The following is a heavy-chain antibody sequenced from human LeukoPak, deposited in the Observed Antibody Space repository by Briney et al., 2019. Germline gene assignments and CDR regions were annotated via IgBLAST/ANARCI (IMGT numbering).Heavy chain of an antibody. CDR3: ATTKIWSGYYSSGYYFDY. CDR2: IKKDGSEK. J-gene: IGHJ4*02. CDR1: GFTFSSYW. Sequence: GGSLRLSCAASGFTFSSYWMSWVRQAPGKGREWVAKIKKDGSEKYYVDSVKGRFTISRDDAKNSLYLQMNSLRAEDTAVYYCATTKIWSGYYSSGYYFDYWGQGTLVTVSS. D-gene: IGHD3-3*01. V-gene: IGHV3-7*01.